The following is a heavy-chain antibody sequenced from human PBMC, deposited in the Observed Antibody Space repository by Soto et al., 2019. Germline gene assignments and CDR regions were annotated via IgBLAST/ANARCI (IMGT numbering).Heavy chain of an antibody. V-gene: IGHV1-69*02. J-gene: IGHJ4*02. CDR3: ARAGPPEYSGYGHPDFDD. CDR2: IIPILGIA. Sequence: ASVKVSCKASGGTFSSYTISWVRQAPGQGLEWMGRIIPILGIANYAQKFQGRVTITADKSTSTAYMELSSLRSEDTAVYYCARAGPPEYSGYGHPDFDDWGQGTLVTVSS. D-gene: IGHD5-12*01. CDR1: GGTFSSYT.